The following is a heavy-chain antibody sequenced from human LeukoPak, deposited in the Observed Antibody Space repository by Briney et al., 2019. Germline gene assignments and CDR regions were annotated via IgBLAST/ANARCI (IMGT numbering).Heavy chain of an antibody. J-gene: IGHJ4*02. CDR1: GFTFSSYW. Sequence: GGSLRLSCAASGFTFSSYWMHWVRQAPGKGLVWVSRINTDGSSTSYADSVKGRFTISRDNAKNTLFLQMNSLRAEDTAVYYCARGPQKLGMLFDYWGQGTLVTVSS. D-gene: IGHD7-27*01. CDR2: INTDGSST. V-gene: IGHV3-74*01. CDR3: ARGPQKLGMLFDY.